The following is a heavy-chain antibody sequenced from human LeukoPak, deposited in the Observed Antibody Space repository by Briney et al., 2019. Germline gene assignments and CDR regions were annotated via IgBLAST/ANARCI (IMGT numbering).Heavy chain of an antibody. CDR3: AKDFRIGYSAHFDY. Sequence: GGSLRLSCVGSGFTFRSHAMSWVRQAPEKGLEFVSGIYENGGTAYYADSVKGRFSISRDNSKNTLYLQMDSLRGEDTAVYYCAKDFRIGYSAHFDYWGQGALVTVSS. V-gene: IGHV3-23*01. J-gene: IGHJ4*02. CDR1: GFTFRSHA. CDR2: IYENGGTA. D-gene: IGHD2-21*01.